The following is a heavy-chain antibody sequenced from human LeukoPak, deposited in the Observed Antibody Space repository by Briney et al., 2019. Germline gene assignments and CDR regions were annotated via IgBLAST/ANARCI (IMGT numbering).Heavy chain of an antibody. CDR3: ARARAVVADY. CDR1: GFTFSSYS. J-gene: IGHJ4*02. Sequence: GGSLRLSCAASGFTFSSYSMNWVRQAPGKGLEWVSSISSCSSYIYYADSVKGRFTISRDNAKNSLYLQMNSLRAEDTAVYYCARARAVVADYWGQGTLVTVSS. CDR2: ISSCSSYI. V-gene: IGHV3-21*01. D-gene: IGHD2-15*01.